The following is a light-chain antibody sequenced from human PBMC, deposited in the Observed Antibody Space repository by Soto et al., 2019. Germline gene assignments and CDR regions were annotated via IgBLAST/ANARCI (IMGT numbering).Light chain of an antibody. CDR1: QGISSY. Sequence: IQLTQSPSSLSASVGDRVTITCRASQGISSYLAWYQQKPGKAPKLLIYAASTLQSGVPSRFSGSGTWTSFTLTISSLQPEDFATYYCQQLNSYPPWTFGQGTKVEIK. V-gene: IGKV1-9*01. CDR3: QQLNSYPPWT. J-gene: IGKJ1*01. CDR2: AAS.